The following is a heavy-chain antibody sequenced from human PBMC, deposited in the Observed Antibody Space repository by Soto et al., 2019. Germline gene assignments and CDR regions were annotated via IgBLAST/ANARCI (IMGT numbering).Heavy chain of an antibody. D-gene: IGHD1-26*01. V-gene: IGHV2-5*02. CDR3: ARWELLRGYYFDY. CDR1: GFSLSTNGVG. J-gene: IGHJ4*02. CDR2: IYWDDYE. Sequence: SGPTLVNPTQTLTLTCAFSGFSLSTNGVGVGWVRQPPGKALEWLALIYWDDYERYSPSLRSRLTITKDTSKNQVVLSMTNMDPLDTATYYCARWELLRGYYFDYWGQ.